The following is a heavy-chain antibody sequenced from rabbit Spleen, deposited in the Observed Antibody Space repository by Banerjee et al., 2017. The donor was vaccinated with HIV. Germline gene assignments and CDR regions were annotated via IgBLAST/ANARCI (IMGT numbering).Heavy chain of an antibody. CDR3: ARDLVGVIGWNFYL. CDR1: GFSFNSGYD. D-gene: IGHD1-1*01. J-gene: IGHJ4*01. CDR2: INAATGRP. Sequence: QSLEESGGGLVKPGASLTLTCKASGFSFNSGYDMCWVRQAPGKGLEWIACINAATGRPVYATWAKGRFTISRTSSTTVTLQMTSLTAADRAAYFCARDLVGVIGWNFYLWGPGTLVTVS. V-gene: IGHV1S40*01.